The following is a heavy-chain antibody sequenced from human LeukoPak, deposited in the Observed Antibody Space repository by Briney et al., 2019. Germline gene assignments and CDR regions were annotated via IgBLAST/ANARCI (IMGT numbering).Heavy chain of an antibody. CDR1: GYSFTSYW. CDR3: ARSRKGYYYDSSGYYYEDY. Sequence: GESLKISCKGSGYSFTSYWIGWVRQMPGKGLEWMGIIYPGDSDTRYSPSFQGQVTISADRSISTAYLQWSSLKASDTAMYYCARSRKGYYYDSSGYYYEDYWGQGTLVTVSS. V-gene: IGHV5-51*01. J-gene: IGHJ4*02. D-gene: IGHD3-22*01. CDR2: IYPGDSDT.